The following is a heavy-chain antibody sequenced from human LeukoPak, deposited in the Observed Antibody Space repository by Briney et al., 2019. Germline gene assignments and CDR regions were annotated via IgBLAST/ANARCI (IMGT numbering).Heavy chain of an antibody. CDR2: MNPNSGNT. D-gene: IGHD3-10*01. V-gene: IGHV1-8*01. CDR3: ARDVLLWFGELTTLDV. Sequence: ASVQVSCKASGYTFTSYDINWVRQATGQGLEWMGWMNPNSGNTGYAQKFQGRVTMTRNTSISTAYMELSSLRSEDTAVYYCARDVLLWFGELTTLDVWGQGTTVTVSS. J-gene: IGHJ6*02. CDR1: GYTFTSYD.